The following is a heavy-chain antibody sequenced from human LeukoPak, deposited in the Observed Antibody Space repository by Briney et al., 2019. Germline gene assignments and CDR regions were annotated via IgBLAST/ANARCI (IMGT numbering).Heavy chain of an antibody. D-gene: IGHD1-7*01. CDR2: IKQDGSEK. V-gene: IGHV3-7*01. CDR3: ARVGSLNWNYVLSWFDP. Sequence: PGGSLRLSCAASGFTFSSYWMSWVRQAPGKGLEGVANIKQDGSEKYYVDSVKGRFTISRDNAKNSLYLQMNSLRAEDTAVYYCARVGSLNWNYVLSWFDPWGQGTLVTVSS. CDR1: GFTFSSYW. J-gene: IGHJ5*02.